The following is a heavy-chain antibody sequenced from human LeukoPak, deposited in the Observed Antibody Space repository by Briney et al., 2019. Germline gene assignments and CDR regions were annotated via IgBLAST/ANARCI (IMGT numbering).Heavy chain of an antibody. J-gene: IGHJ4*02. CDR3: ARAAGLRFLEWLSGY. CDR2: ISAYNGNT. V-gene: IGHV1-18*01. Sequence: ASVKVSCTASGYTFTSYGISWVRQAPGQGLEWMGWISAYNGNTNYAQKLQGRVTMTTDTSTSTAYMELRSLRSDDTAAYYCARAAGLRFLEWLSGYWGQGTLVTVSS. D-gene: IGHD3-3*01. CDR1: GYTFTSYG.